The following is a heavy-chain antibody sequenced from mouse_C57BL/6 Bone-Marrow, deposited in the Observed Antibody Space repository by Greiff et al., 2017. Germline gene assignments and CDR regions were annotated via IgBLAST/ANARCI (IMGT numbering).Heavy chain of an antibody. CDR3: ARKRRVPMDY. J-gene: IGHJ4*01. CDR1: GFTFSDYG. V-gene: IGHV5-17*01. Sequence: EVMLVESGGGLVKPGGSLKLSCAASGFTFSDYGMHWVRQAPEKGLEWVSYISSGSSTIYYADTVKGRFTISRDHAKNTLFLQMTSLRSEDTAMYYCARKRRVPMDYWGQGTSVTVSS. CDR2: ISSGSSTI.